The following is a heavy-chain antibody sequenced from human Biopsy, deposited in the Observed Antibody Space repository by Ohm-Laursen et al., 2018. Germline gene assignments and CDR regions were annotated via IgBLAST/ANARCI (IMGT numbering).Heavy chain of an antibody. CDR1: GYSFSTYD. CDR2: MIPSSGKT. CDR3: ARGYSRRVSIFEASIYWFDT. Sequence: GASVKVSCKASGYSFSTYDVNWVRQARGQGLEWMGWMIPSSGKTGHAQRFQGRVTLTMNTSISTAYMELSGLRSEDTAVYFCARGYSRRVSIFEASIYWFDTWGQGTLVTVSS. J-gene: IGHJ5*02. D-gene: IGHD6-6*01. V-gene: IGHV1-8*01.